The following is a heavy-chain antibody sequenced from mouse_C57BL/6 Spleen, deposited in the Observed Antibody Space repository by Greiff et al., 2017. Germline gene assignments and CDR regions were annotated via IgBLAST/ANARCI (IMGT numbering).Heavy chain of an antibody. CDR1: GFTFSDYG. J-gene: IGHJ1*03. CDR3: ARLRVPWYFDV. Sequence: EVKLMESGGGLVKPGGSLKLSCAASGFTFSDYGMHWVRQAPEKGLEWVAYISSGSSTIYYADTVKGRFTISRDNAKNTLFLQMTSLRSEDTAMYYCARLRVPWYFDVWGTGTTVTVSS. CDR2: ISSGSSTI. V-gene: IGHV5-17*01.